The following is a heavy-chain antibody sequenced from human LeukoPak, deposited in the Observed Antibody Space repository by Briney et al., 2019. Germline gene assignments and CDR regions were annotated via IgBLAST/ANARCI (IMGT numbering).Heavy chain of an antibody. CDR2: ISGSGGDT. D-gene: IGHD3-22*01. Sequence: GGSLRLSCAASGFTFRSYAIYWVRQAPGKGLEWVSGISGSGGDTYFADSVKGRFTISRDNSKNTVFLQMDSLRAEDTAVYYCAKVLHSSGYFDYWGQGTLVTVSS. J-gene: IGHJ4*02. V-gene: IGHV3-23*01. CDR1: GFTFRSYA. CDR3: AKVLHSSGYFDY.